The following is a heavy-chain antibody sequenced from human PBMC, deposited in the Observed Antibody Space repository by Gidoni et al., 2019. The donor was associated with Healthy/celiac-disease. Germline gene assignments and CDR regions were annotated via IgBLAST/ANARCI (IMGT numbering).Heavy chain of an antibody. CDR3: ASIAVAGTDY. CDR2: IYYSGST. Sequence: QLQLQESGPALVKPSETLSPTCTVPAGSISSSSYYWGWIRQPPGKGLEWIGSIYYSGSTYYNPSLKSRVTISVDTSKNQFSLKLSSVTAADTAVYYCASIAVAGTDYWGQGTLVTVSS. CDR1: AGSISSSSYY. V-gene: IGHV4-39*01. J-gene: IGHJ4*02. D-gene: IGHD6-19*01.